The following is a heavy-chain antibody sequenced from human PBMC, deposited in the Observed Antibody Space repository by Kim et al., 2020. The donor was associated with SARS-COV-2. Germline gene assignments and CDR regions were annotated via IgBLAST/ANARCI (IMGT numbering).Heavy chain of an antibody. V-gene: IGHV3-74*01. Sequence: GGSLRLSCAASGFTFSSYWMHWVRQAPGKGLVWVSRINSDGSSTSYADSVKGRFTISRDNAKNTLYLQMNSLRAEDTAVYYCARGGLNYDILTGYYSGVRYWGQGTLVTVSS. CDR1: GFTFSSYW. CDR2: INSDGSST. J-gene: IGHJ4*02. CDR3: ARGGLNYDILTGYYSGVRY. D-gene: IGHD3-9*01.